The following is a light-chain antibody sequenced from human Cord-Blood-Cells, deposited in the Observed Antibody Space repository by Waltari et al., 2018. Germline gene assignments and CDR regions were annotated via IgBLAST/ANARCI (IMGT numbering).Light chain of an antibody. CDR2: YDD. Sequence: QSVLTQPPSVSEAPRQRVTISCSGSSSNIGNNAVNWYHQLPGKAPKLLIYYDDLRPSGVSDRFSGSKSGNAASLAISGLQSEDEADYYCAAWDDSLNGVVFGGGTKLTVL. CDR1: SSNIGNNA. J-gene: IGLJ2*01. V-gene: IGLV1-36*01. CDR3: AAWDDSLNGVV.